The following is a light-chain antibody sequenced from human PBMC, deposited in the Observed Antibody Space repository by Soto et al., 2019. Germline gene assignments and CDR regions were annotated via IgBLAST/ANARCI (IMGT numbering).Light chain of an antibody. CDR2: AAS. CDR1: QSIVTY. CDR3: QQSYSTPPWT. V-gene: IGKV1-39*01. Sequence: DMQMTQSPSSLSASVGDRFAVTCRASQSIVTYLNWYLQKPGKAPKLLIYAASNLQSGVPSRFSGSGSGTDFTLTISSLQPEDFATYFCQQSYSTPPWTFGQGTKVDIK. J-gene: IGKJ1*01.